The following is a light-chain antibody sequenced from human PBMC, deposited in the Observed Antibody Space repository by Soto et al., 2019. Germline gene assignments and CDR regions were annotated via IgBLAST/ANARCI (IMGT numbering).Light chain of an antibody. J-gene: IGLJ2*01. CDR2: STN. CDR1: SSNIGDSP. Sequence: QSAVTQTPSASGTPGQRVTISCSGSSSNIGDSPVDWYQQVPGAAPKLLIYSTNQRPSGVPDRFSGSKSGTSASLAISGLQSEDEAEYFCAGWIGSLNTVVFGGGTKLTVL. CDR3: AGWIGSLNTVV. V-gene: IGLV1-44*01.